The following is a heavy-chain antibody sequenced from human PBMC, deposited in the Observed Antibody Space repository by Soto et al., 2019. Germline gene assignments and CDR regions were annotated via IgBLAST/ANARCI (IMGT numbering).Heavy chain of an antibody. D-gene: IGHD2-21*01. V-gene: IGHV3-23*01. CDR1: EFTFSHYA. CDR2: ISASGDST. J-gene: IGHJ4*02. CDR3: AKDCAGGRPCGSPSCQFVASGFDS. Sequence: EVQLLESGGGLVQPGGSLRLSCAASEFTFSHYAMTWVRQAPGKGLEWVSTISASGDSTHYADSVKGRFIISRDNSENTAFRQMKTPKAGDPAVYFWAKDCAGGRPCGSPSCQFVASGFDSWGPGTPVTVPS.